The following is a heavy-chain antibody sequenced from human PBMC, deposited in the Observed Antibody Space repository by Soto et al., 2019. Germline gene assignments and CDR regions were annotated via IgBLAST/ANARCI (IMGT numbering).Heavy chain of an antibody. Sequence: PSETLSLTCTVSAGSISSYYWSWIRQPPGRGLEWIGYIYYSGSTNYNPSLKSRVTISVDTSKNQFSLKLTSVTAADTAVYYCARDKIPGLFDYWGQGTLVTVSS. D-gene: IGHD2-21*01. CDR3: ARDKIPGLFDY. CDR1: AGSISSYY. J-gene: IGHJ4*02. V-gene: IGHV4-59*12. CDR2: IYYSGST.